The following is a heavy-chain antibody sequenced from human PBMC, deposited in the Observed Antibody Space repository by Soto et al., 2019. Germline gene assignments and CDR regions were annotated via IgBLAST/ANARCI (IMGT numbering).Heavy chain of an antibody. Sequence: GGSLRLSCAASGFTFSSYWMHWVRQAPGKGLVWVSRINSDGSSTSYADSVKGRFTISRDNAKNTLYLQMNSLRAEDTAVYYCARASGYYDFWSGYPPGWFDPWGQGTLVTVSS. CDR2: INSDGSST. CDR1: GFTFSSYW. V-gene: IGHV3-74*01. J-gene: IGHJ5*02. D-gene: IGHD3-3*01. CDR3: ARASGYYDFWSGYPPGWFDP.